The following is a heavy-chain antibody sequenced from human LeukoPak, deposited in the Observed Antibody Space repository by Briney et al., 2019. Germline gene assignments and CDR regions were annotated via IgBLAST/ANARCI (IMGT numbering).Heavy chain of an antibody. J-gene: IGHJ4*02. CDR3: ARPLEGYGDLQFDY. Sequence: GASVKVSCKASGYTFTGYYMHWVRQAPGQGLEWMGRINPNSGGTNYAQKFQGRVTMTRDTSISTAYMELSRLRSDDTAVYYCARPLEGYGDLQFDYWGQGTLVTVSS. CDR1: GYTFTGYY. V-gene: IGHV1-2*06. CDR2: INPNSGGT. D-gene: IGHD4-17*01.